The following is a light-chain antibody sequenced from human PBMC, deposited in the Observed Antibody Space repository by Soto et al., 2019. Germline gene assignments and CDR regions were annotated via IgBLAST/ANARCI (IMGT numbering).Light chain of an antibody. V-gene: IGKV1-33*01. CDR2: DAS. CDR1: QDIRNF. J-gene: IGKJ4*01. CDR3: QQYHSRLT. Sequence: DIQMTQSPSSLSASVGDRVTITCQASQDIRNFLNWYQQKPGKAPKLLIYDASNLETGVPSRFSGSGSGTDFTLTISSLQPEDGATYYCQQYHSRLTFGGGTKVEIE.